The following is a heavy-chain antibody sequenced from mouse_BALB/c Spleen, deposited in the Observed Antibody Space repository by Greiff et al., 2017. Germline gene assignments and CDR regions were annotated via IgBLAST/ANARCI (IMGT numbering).Heavy chain of an antibody. V-gene: IGHV7-3*02. CDR3: ARDRGNYDAMDY. D-gene: IGHD2-1*01. J-gene: IGHJ4*01. CDR2: IRNKANGYTT. CDR1: GFTFTDYY. Sequence: EGKLVESGGGLVQTGGSLRLSCATSGFTFTDYYMSWVRQPPGKALEWLGFIRNKANGYTTEYSASVKGRFTISRDNSQSILYLQMNTLRAEDSATYYCARDRGNYDAMDYWGQGTSVTVYS.